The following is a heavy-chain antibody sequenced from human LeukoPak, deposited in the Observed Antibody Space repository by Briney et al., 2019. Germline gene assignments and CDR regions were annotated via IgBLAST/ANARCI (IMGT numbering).Heavy chain of an antibody. J-gene: IGHJ4*02. CDR3: ARGNVRESGYCSSTSCYRIDY. CDR1: GGPISSSSYY. D-gene: IGHD2-2*01. Sequence: SETLSLTCTVSGGPISSSSYYWGWIRQPPGKGLEWIGSIYYSGSTNYNPSLKSRVTISVDTSKNQFSLKLSSVTAADTAVYYCARGNVRESGYCSSTSCYRIDYWGQGTLVTVSS. CDR2: IYYSGST. V-gene: IGHV4-39*07.